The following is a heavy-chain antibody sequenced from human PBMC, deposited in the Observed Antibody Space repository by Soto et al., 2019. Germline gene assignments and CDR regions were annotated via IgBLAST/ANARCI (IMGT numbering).Heavy chain of an antibody. D-gene: IGHD3-22*01. V-gene: IGHV3-30*04. Sequence: QVQLVESGGGVVQPGRSLRLSCAASGFTFSNYAMHWVRQAPGKGLEWVAVISYDGSNKYYADSVKGRFTISRDNSKKPLYLQMNSLRAEDTAVYYCARDRWLLLGGDYWGQGTLVTVSS. CDR1: GFTFSNYA. CDR3: ARDRWLLLGGDY. CDR2: ISYDGSNK. J-gene: IGHJ4*02.